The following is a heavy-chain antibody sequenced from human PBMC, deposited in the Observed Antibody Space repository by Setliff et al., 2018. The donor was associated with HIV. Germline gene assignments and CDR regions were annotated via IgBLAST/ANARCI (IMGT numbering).Heavy chain of an antibody. J-gene: IGHJ6*03. CDR1: GYTFTNYW. D-gene: IGHD3-10*01. CDR3: ARVVPDSVVRGFVYYMDV. CDR2: IYCGDSDT. Sequence: PGESLKISCQGSGYTFTNYWIGWVRQMPGKGLDWMGIIYCGDSDTRYNPSFQGQVTMSADRSINTAYLQWRSLKAPDTAMYYCARVVPDSVVRGFVYYMDVWGKGTTVTVSS. V-gene: IGHV5-51*01.